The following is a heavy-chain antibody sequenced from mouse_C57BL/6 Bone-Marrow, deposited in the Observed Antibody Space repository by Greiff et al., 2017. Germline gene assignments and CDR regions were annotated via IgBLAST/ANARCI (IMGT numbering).Heavy chain of an antibody. J-gene: IGHJ2*01. CDR1: GFTFSDYG. CDR2: ISNLAYSI. V-gene: IGHV5-15*04. D-gene: IGHD2-3*01. Sequence: DVMLVESGGGLVQPGGSLKLSCAASGFTFSDYGMAWVRQAPRKGPEWVAFISNLAYSIYYADTVTGRFTISRENAKNTLYLEMSSLRSEDTAMYYCARRGADGYYDYWGQGTTLTVSS. CDR3: ARRGADGYYDY.